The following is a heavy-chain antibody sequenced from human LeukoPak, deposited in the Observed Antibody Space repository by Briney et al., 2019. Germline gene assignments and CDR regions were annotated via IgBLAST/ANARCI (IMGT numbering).Heavy chain of an antibody. Sequence: ASVKVSCKASGYTFTNFGISWARQAPGQGLEWMGWISAYNDNTNLAQKFQGRVTMTTDTSTSTAYMEVRSLRSEDTAVYYCARDGRFLEWLLWDDAFDIWGQGTMVTVSS. CDR2: ISAYNDNT. V-gene: IGHV1-18*01. D-gene: IGHD3-3*01. J-gene: IGHJ3*02. CDR1: GYTFTNFG. CDR3: ARDGRFLEWLLWDDAFDI.